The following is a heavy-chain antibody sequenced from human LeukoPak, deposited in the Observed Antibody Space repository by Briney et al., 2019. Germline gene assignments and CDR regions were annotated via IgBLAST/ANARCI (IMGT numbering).Heavy chain of an antibody. V-gene: IGHV3-21*01. CDR1: GFSFIYYA. J-gene: IGHJ4*02. Sequence: GGSLRLSCAASGFSFIYYAMTWVRQAPGKGLDWVSFISGSGSRTYYADSAKGRFTISRDNAKNSLYLQMNSLRAEDTAVYYCARDPVYYDFWSGYYVCYFDYWGQGTLVTVSS. D-gene: IGHD3-3*01. CDR2: ISGSGSRT. CDR3: ARDPVYYDFWSGYYVCYFDY.